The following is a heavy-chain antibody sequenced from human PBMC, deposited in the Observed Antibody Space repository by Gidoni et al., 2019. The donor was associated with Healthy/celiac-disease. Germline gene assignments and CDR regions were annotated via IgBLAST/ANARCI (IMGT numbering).Heavy chain of an antibody. Sequence: QVQLQESGPGLVKPSQTLSLTCTVSGGSISRGGYYWSWIRQHPGKGLEWIGYTYYSGSTYYNPSLKSRVTISVDTSKNQFSLKLSSVTAADTAVYYCARGIGSSQMRYFDLWGRGTLVTVSS. CDR3: ARGIGSSQMRYFDL. CDR1: GGSISRGGYY. V-gene: IGHV4-31*03. CDR2: TYYSGST. D-gene: IGHD6-13*01. J-gene: IGHJ2*01.